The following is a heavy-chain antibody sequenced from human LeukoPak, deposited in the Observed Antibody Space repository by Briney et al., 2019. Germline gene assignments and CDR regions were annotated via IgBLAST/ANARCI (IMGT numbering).Heavy chain of an antibody. CDR3: AKTRTGYYSQLDY. Sequence: SGGSLRLSCAASGFTFSTYGMSWVRQAPGKGLEWVSTISATGDNTYYADSVKGRFTISRDNSKNTLYLQMNSLRAEDTAVYYCAKTRTGYYSQLDYWGQGTLVTVSS. CDR2: ISATGDNT. CDR1: GFTFSTYG. D-gene: IGHD3/OR15-3a*01. V-gene: IGHV3-23*01. J-gene: IGHJ4*02.